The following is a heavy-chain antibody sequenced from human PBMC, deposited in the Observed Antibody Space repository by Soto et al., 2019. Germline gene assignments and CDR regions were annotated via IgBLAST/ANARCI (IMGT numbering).Heavy chain of an antibody. J-gene: IGHJ6*02. CDR2: IIPIPGTA. CDR3: ARSQGSSTCLEIYYYYYYGMDV. V-gene: IGHV1-69*13. Sequence: SVKVSCKASGGTFGSYAISWVRQAPGQGLEWMGGIIPIPGTANYAQKFQGRVTIAADESTSTAYMELSSLRSEDTAVYYCARSQGSSTCLEIYYYYYYGMDVWGQGTTVTSP. CDR1: GGTFGSYA. D-gene: IGHD2-2*01.